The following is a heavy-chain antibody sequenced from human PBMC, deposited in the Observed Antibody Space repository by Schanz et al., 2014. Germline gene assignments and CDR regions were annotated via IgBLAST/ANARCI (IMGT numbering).Heavy chain of an antibody. Sequence: QAQLMESGGGVVQPGTSLILSCSVSGFSLNTYGIHWFRQPAGKGLEWVAVIWSNGVTMYYADSVKGRFTISRDRFQNTLYLQMNSLRAEDTAVYYCARPMVGCSEVDIWGQGTLVTVSS. D-gene: IGHD2-8*01. CDR2: IWSNGVTM. V-gene: IGHV3-33*01. J-gene: IGHJ5*02. CDR1: GFSLNTYG. CDR3: ARPMVGCSEVDI.